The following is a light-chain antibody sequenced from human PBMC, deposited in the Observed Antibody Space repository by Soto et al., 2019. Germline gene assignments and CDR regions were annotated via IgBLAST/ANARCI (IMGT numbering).Light chain of an antibody. Sequence: DIVMTQSPASLAVSLGERATINCKSSQSVLDSSNNRNYLAWYQQKPGQPPKLLIYWASTRESGVPGRFRGSGSGIDFTLTINSLQAEDVAVYYCQQYYSTSSTTFGQGTRLEIK. J-gene: IGKJ5*01. CDR2: WAS. V-gene: IGKV4-1*01. CDR3: QQYYSTSSTT. CDR1: QSVLDSSNNRNY.